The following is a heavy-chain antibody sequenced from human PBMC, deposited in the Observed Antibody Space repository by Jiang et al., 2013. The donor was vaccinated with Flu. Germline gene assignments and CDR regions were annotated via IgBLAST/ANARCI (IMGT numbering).Heavy chain of an antibody. CDR3: ARDGAYCTGGDCFPQVDY. CDR2: IYHSGST. J-gene: IGHJ4*02. V-gene: IGHV4-31*03. Sequence: GPGLVKPSQTLSLTCTVSGGSISSGGQYWSWIRQLPGKGLEWIGYIYHSGSTSYNPSLQSRVTISIDTSKNQFSLKVNSVTAADTAVYFCARDGAYCTGGDCFPQVDYWGQG. D-gene: IGHD2-8*02. CDR1: GGSISSGGQY.